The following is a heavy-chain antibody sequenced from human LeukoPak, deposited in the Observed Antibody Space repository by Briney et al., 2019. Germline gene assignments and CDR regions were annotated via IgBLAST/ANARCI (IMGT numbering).Heavy chain of an antibody. CDR1: GYTFTSYG. CDR2: ISAYNGNT. Sequence: ASVKVSCKASGYTFTSYGISWVRQAPGQGLEWMGWISAYNGNTNYAQKLQGRVTMTTDTSTSTAYMELRSLRSDDTAVYYCARDWEAYSSSSEYFQHWGQGTLVTVSS. CDR3: ARDWEAYSSSSEYFQH. D-gene: IGHD6-6*01. V-gene: IGHV1-18*01. J-gene: IGHJ1*01.